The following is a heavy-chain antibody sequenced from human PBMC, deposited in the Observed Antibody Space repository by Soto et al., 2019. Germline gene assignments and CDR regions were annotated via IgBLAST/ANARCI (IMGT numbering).Heavy chain of an antibody. CDR2: ISPYTYNT. Sequence: QVQLVQSGAEVKKPGASVKVTCKTSGYTFTSYGLSWVRQAPGQGPAWMGWISPYTYNTNYAQKFQGRVTMTTDTSTSTVYMELRRLRSDDTAGYYCARDLRGNSYYFDFWGQGTLITVSS. CDR3: ARDLRGNSYYFDF. CDR1: GYTFTSYG. D-gene: IGHD2-21*01. V-gene: IGHV1-18*04. J-gene: IGHJ4*02.